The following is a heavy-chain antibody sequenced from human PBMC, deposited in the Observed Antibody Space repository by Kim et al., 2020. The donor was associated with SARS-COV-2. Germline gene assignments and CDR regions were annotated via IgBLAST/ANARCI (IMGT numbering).Heavy chain of an antibody. Sequence: GGSLRLSCAASGFTFSSYSMNWVRQAPGKGLEWVSSISSSSSYIYYADSVKGRFTISRDNAKNSLYLQMNSLRAEDTAVYYCARVPYGHRYCGGDCYRGLDYWGQGTLVTVSS. CDR1: GFTFSSYS. CDR3: ARVPYGHRYCGGDCYRGLDY. J-gene: IGHJ4*02. V-gene: IGHV3-21*01. D-gene: IGHD2-21*02. CDR2: ISSSSSYI.